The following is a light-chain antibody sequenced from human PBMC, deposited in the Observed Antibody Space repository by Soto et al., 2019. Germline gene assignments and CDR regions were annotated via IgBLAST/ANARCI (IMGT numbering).Light chain of an antibody. CDR3: SSSTSRSTYV. J-gene: IGLJ1*01. CDR2: EVS. Sequence: QSALTRPASVSGSPGESVTISCTGTSRDVGGYNYVSWYQQHPGKAPKLMTYEVSNRPSGVSNRFSGSKSGNTASLTISGLQAEEEADSYCSSSTSRSTYVFGTGTKVTVL. V-gene: IGLV2-14*01. CDR1: SRDVGGYNY.